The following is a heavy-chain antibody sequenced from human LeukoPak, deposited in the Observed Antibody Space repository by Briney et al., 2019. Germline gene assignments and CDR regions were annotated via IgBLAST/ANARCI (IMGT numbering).Heavy chain of an antibody. CDR2: ISGGGGTT. CDR1: GFTFSNYA. Sequence: PAGGSLRLSCAASGFTFSNYAMHWVRQAPGKGLEWVSAISGGGGTTYYADSVKGRFTISRDNSKNTLFLRMNSLRAEDTAVYYCAKDREGLSSGYDLEYFDYWGQGTLVTVSS. CDR3: AKDREGLSSGYDLEYFDY. J-gene: IGHJ4*02. D-gene: IGHD5-12*01. V-gene: IGHV3-23*01.